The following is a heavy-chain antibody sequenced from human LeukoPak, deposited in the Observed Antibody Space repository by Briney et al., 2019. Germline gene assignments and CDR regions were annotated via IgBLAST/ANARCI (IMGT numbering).Heavy chain of an antibody. CDR2: ISGSGGST. V-gene: IGHV3-23*01. Sequence: PGGSLRLSCAASGFTFSSYAMSWVRQAPGKGLEWVSAISGSGGSTYYADSVKGRFTISRDNSKNTLYLQMNSLGAEDTAVYYCAKDLTGIAARPYWFDPWGQGTLVTVSS. CDR1: GFTFSSYA. J-gene: IGHJ5*02. D-gene: IGHD6-6*01. CDR3: AKDLTGIAARPYWFDP.